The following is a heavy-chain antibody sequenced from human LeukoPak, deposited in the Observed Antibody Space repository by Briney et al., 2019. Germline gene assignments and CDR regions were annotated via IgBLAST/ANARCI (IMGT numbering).Heavy chain of an antibody. J-gene: IGHJ4*02. CDR2: IFSGGTT. D-gene: IGHD6-13*01. Sequence: GGSLRLSCAASGFTVSTNYMSWVRQAPGKGLEWVSVIFSGGTTYYADSVKGWFTISRDNSKNTLCLQMNSLRAEDTAVYYCAGDSKSWYAFGYWGQGTLVTVSS. CDR3: AGDSKSWYAFGY. CDR1: GFTVSTNY. V-gene: IGHV3-53*01.